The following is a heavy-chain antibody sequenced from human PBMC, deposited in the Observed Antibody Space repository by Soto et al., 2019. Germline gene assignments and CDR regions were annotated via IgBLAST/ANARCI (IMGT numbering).Heavy chain of an antibody. Sequence: GGSLRLSCAASGFTFDDYTMHWVRQAPGKGLEWVSLISWDGGSTYYADSVKGRFTISRDNSKNSLYLQMNSLRTEDTALYYCAKDGRFPGIAAAGTYYYYGMDVWGQGTTVTVSS. CDR1: GFTFDDYT. V-gene: IGHV3-43*01. CDR3: AKDGRFPGIAAAGTYYYYGMDV. CDR2: ISWDGGST. D-gene: IGHD6-13*01. J-gene: IGHJ6*02.